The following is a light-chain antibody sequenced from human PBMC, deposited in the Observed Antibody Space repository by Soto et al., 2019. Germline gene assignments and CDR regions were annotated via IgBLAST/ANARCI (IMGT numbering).Light chain of an antibody. J-gene: IGLJ2*01. Sequence: QSALTQPPSASGSPGQSVTISCTGTSSDVGGYNYVSWYQQHPGKAPKLMIYEVSERPSGVPDRFSGSKFGNTASLTVSGLQAEDEADYYCSSYAGSNNVVFGGGTQLTVL. CDR3: SSYAGSNNVV. CDR2: EVS. CDR1: SSDVGGYNY. V-gene: IGLV2-8*01.